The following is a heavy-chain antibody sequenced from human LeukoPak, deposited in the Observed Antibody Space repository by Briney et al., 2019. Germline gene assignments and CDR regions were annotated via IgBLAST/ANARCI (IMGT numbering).Heavy chain of an antibody. V-gene: IGHV3-30*18. Sequence: GRSLRLSCAASGFTFSSYGMHWVRQAPGKGLEWVPVISYDGSNKYYADSVKGRFTISRDNSKNTLYLQMNSLRAEDTAVYYCAKGLVVPDYWGQGTLVTVSS. CDR1: GFTFSSYG. CDR3: AKGLVVPDY. J-gene: IGHJ4*02. D-gene: IGHD2-15*01. CDR2: ISYDGSNK.